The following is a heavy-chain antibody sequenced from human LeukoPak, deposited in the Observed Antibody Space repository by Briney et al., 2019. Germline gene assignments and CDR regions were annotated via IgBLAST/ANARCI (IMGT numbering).Heavy chain of an antibody. CDR2: ISPYSGAT. CDR1: GYTFTEYY. V-gene: IGHV1-2*02. CDR3: ARSLTTATWDY. D-gene: IGHD4-17*01. J-gene: IGHJ4*02. Sequence: ASVKVSCKASGYTFTEYYLNWMRQAPGQGLEWMGWISPYSGATHYAQIFQGRVTMTRDTSISTAYMEVSSLRSGDSAAYFCARSLTTATWDYWGQGTLVTVSS.